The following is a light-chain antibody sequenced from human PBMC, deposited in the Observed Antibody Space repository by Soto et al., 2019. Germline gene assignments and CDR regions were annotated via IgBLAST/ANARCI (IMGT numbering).Light chain of an antibody. CDR1: QSVRSNF. Sequence: EIVLTQSPGTLSLSPGERATLSCRASQSVRSNFLAWYQEKPGQAPRLLIYGASKRATGIPDRFSGSWSGTDFTLTISRMEPEDVVVYYCRQYGRSLGFAFGGGTKVEIK. V-gene: IGKV3-20*01. CDR3: RQYGRSLGFA. CDR2: GAS. J-gene: IGKJ4*01.